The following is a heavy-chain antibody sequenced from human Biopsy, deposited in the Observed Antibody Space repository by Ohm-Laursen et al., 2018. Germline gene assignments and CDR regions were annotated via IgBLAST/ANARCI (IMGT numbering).Heavy chain of an antibody. Sequence: SSVKVSCKASGGIFNSYGISWVRQAPGQGLEWMGGIIAIFGTPNYAQKFQGRVTITADESTNTIYMELSSLTSEDTAVYYCASLEDRTFDKRGQGTLVTVSS. CDR3: ASLEDRTFDK. V-gene: IGHV1-69*01. J-gene: IGHJ4*02. CDR1: GGIFNSYG. CDR2: IIAIFGTP.